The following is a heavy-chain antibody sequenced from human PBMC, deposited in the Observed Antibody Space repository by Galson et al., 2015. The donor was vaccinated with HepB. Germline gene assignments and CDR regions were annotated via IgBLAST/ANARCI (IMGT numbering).Heavy chain of an antibody. CDR1: GGSFSGYY. Sequence: SETLSLTCAVYGGSFSGYYYSWIRQPPGKGLEWIGEINHSGSTNYNPSLKSRVTISVDTSKNQFSLKLSSVTAADTAVYHCARAPFKITIFGVVKGGMDVWGQGTTVTVSS. D-gene: IGHD3-3*01. V-gene: IGHV4-34*01. CDR3: ARAPFKITIFGVVKGGMDV. CDR2: INHSGST. J-gene: IGHJ6*02.